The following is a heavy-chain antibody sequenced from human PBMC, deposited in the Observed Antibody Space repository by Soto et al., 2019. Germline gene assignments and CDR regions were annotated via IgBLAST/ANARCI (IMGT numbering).Heavy chain of an antibody. J-gene: IGHJ4*02. CDR3: AKILAAQDYFDY. Sequence: GWSLRLSCASSVFTFISYGMHWVRQAPGKGLEWVAVISYDGSNKYYADSVKGRFTISRDNSKNTLYLQMNSLRAEDTAVYYCAKILAAQDYFDYWGQGTLVTVSS. CDR1: VFTFISYG. D-gene: IGHD6-6*01. V-gene: IGHV3-30*18. CDR2: ISYDGSNK.